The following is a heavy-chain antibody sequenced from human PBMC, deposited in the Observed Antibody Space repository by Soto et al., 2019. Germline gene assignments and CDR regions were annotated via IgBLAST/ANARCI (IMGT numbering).Heavy chain of an antibody. Sequence: PGGSLRLSCAASGCTFSSYALSWVRQAPGKGLEWVSAISGSGGSTYYADSVKGRFTIPRDNSKNTLYLQMNSLRAEDTAVYYCAKDSSITMIVVVIGFFDYWGQGPLVTVSS. D-gene: IGHD3-22*01. V-gene: IGHV3-23*01. CDR1: GCTFSSYA. CDR2: ISGSGGST. J-gene: IGHJ4*02. CDR3: AKDSSITMIVVVIGFFDY.